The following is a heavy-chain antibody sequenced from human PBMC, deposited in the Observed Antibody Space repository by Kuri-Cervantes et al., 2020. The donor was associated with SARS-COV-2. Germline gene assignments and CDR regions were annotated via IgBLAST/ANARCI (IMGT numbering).Heavy chain of an antibody. J-gene: IGHJ6*03. V-gene: IGHV3-30*19. CDR1: GFTFSSYG. D-gene: IGHD6-6*01. CDR2: ISYDGSNK. Sequence: GESLKISCAASGFTFSSYGMHWVHQAPGKGLEWVAVISYDGSNKYYADSVKGRFTISRDNSKNTLYLQMNSLRAEDTAVYYCARGHRPRVIAARTQKRLYYYYMDVWGKGTTVTVAS. CDR3: ARGHRPRVIAARTQKRLYYYYMDV.